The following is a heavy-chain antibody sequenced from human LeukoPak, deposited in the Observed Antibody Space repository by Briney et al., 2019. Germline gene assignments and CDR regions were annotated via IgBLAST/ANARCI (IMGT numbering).Heavy chain of an antibody. J-gene: IGHJ4*02. CDR3: ARQGPMGYGDSPLLDY. CDR2: IYYSGST. V-gene: IGHV4-61*08. D-gene: IGHD4-17*01. CDR1: GGSISSGDYY. Sequence: PSETLSLTCTVSGGSISSGDYYWSWIRQPPGKGLEWIGYIYYSGSTNYNPSLKSRVTISVDTSKNQFSLKLSSVTAADTAVYYCARQGPMGYGDSPLLDYWGQGTLVTVSS.